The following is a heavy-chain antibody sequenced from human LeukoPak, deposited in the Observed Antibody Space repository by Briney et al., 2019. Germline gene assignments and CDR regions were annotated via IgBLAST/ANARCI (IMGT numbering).Heavy chain of an antibody. V-gene: IGHV3-30*02. CDR3: AKEKLDFLTVFLPHPDY. CDR2: IRYDGSNK. Sequence: GGSLRLSCAASGFTFSSYGMHWVRQAQGKGLEWVAYIRYDGSNKYYADSVKGRFTISRDNSKNTLYLQMNSLRAEDTAVYYCAKEKLDFLTVFLPHPDYWGQGTLVTVSS. J-gene: IGHJ4*02. CDR1: GFTFSSYG. D-gene: IGHD2/OR15-2a*01.